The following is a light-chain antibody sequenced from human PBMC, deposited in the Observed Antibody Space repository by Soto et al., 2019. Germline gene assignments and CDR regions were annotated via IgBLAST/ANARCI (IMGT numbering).Light chain of an antibody. CDR2: DVN. CDR3: TSWTTSTTMI. J-gene: IGLJ2*01. Sequence: QSVLTQPASVSESPGQSITISCTGTSSDIGAYNFVSWYQQHPGKAPKLMLYDVNIRPSGVSNRFSGSKSGNTASLTISGLQAEDEADYYCTSWTTSTTMIFGGGSMVT. V-gene: IGLV2-14*03. CDR1: SSDIGAYNF.